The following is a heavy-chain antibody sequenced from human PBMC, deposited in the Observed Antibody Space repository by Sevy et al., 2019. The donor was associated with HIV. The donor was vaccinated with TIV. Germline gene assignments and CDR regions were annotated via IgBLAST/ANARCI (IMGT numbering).Heavy chain of an antibody. CDR3: AREGTSWYQKYYYYMDV. V-gene: IGHV4-38-2*02. CDR2: IYNSGNT. CDR1: GYPIRSGYN. Sequence: SETLSLTCAVSGYPIRSGYNWGWIRQAPGKGLEWIGSIYNSGNTYYNPSLKSRVTISHDTSKNDFYLKLKSVTAADTAVYFCAREGTSWYQKYYYYMDVWAKGPRSPSP. J-gene: IGHJ6*03. D-gene: IGHD6-13*01.